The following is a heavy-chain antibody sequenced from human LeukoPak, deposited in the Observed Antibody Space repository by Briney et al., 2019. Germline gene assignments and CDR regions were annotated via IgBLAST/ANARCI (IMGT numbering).Heavy chain of an antibody. J-gene: IGHJ4*02. CDR1: GFTFSSYS. Sequence: GGSLRLSCAASGFTFSSYSMNWVRQAPGKGLEWVSTISTSSRSIYYADSVKGRFTISRDNSKNTLYLQMNSLRAEDTAVYYCAKVSIRWYYFDYWGQGTLVTVSS. CDR2: ISTSSRSI. V-gene: IGHV3-21*04. D-gene: IGHD4-23*01. CDR3: AKVSIRWYYFDY.